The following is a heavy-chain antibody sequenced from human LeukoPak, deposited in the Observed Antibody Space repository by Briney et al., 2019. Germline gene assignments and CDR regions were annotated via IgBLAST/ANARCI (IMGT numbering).Heavy chain of an antibody. J-gene: IGHJ6*03. V-gene: IGHV4-4*07. Sequence: SETLSLTCTVSGGSISSYYWSWIRQPAGKGLEWIGRIYTSGSTNYNPSLKSRVTISVDKSKNQFSLKLSSVTAADTAVYYCARALGRFLVWSRTHYYYYYMDVWGKGTTVTVSS. D-gene: IGHD3-3*01. CDR3: ARALGRFLVWSRTHYYYYYMDV. CDR1: GGSISSYY. CDR2: IYTSGST.